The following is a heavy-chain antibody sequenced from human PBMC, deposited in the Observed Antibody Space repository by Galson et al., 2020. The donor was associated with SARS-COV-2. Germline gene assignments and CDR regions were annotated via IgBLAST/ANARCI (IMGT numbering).Heavy chain of an antibody. CDR1: GGSISSYY. CDR2: IYTSGST. D-gene: IGHD3-10*01. V-gene: IGHV4-4*07. J-gene: IGHJ5*02. CDR3: ARGDGSGNADWFDP. Sequence: SETLSLTCIVSGGSISSYYWSWIRQPAGKGLEWIGRIYTSGSTNYNPSLKSRVTMSVDTSKNQFSLKLSSVTAADTAVYYCARGDGSGNADWFDPWGQGTLVTVSS.